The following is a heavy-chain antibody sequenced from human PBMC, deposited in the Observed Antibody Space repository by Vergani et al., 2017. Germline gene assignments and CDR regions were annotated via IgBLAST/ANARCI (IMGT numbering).Heavy chain of an antibody. CDR3: AGDGVVPAANNWFDP. CDR1: GYTFTSYY. V-gene: IGHV1-46*01. Sequence: QVQLVQSGAEVKKPGASVKVSCKASGYTFTSYYMHWVRQAPGQGLEWMGIINPSGGSTSYAQKFQGRVTMTRDTSTSTVYMELSSLGPEDTAVYYCAGDGVVPAANNWFDPWGQGTLVTVSS. J-gene: IGHJ5*02. CDR2: INPSGGST. D-gene: IGHD2-2*01.